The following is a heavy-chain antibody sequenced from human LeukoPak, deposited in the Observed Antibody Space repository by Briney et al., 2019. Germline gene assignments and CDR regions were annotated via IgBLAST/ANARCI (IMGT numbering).Heavy chain of an antibody. V-gene: IGHV1-18*01. CDR3: AREAKAGITIFGVVNSYYYYYGMDV. CDR2: ISAYNGNT. Sequence: VASVNVSCKASGYTFTSYGISWVRQAPGQGLEWMGWISAYNGNTNYAQKLQGRVTMTTDTSTSTAYMELRSLRSDDTAVYYCAREAKAGITIFGVVNSYYYYYGMDVWGQGTTVTVSS. D-gene: IGHD3-3*01. CDR1: GYTFTSYG. J-gene: IGHJ6*02.